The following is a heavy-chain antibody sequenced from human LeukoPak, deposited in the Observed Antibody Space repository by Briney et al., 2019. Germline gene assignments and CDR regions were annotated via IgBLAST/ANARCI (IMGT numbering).Heavy chain of an antibody. CDR1: SGLMSRDK. Sequence: SETLSDTSTFRSGLMSRDKGKLLGQPPGKGLEWIGYIYYSRTTEYNPSLKSRVTISADTSKNQFSLKLNSVTAADTAVYYCVRRQWELQYFDLWGRGTLVAVSS. CDR3: VRRQWELQYFDL. D-gene: IGHD1-26*01. V-gene: IGHV4-59*12. J-gene: IGHJ2*01. CDR2: IYYSRTT.